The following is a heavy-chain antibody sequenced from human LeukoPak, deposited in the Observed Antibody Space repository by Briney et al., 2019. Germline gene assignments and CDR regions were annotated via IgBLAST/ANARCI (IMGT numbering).Heavy chain of an antibody. CDR3: ARVPPIYYVFWSGYFSPRENYNWFDP. D-gene: IGHD3-3*01. Sequence: ASVKVSCKASGYTFTSYGISWVRQAPGQGLEWMGWISAYNGNTNYAQKLQGRVTMTTDTSTSTAYMELRSLRSDDTAVYYCARVPPIYYVFWSGYFSPRENYNWFDPWCQGTLVSVSS. CDR2: ISAYNGNT. CDR1: GYTFTSYG. V-gene: IGHV1-18*01. J-gene: IGHJ5*02.